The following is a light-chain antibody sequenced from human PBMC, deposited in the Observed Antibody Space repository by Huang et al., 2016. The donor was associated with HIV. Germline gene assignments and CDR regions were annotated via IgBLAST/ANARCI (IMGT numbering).Light chain of an antibody. CDR1: QSLLQSDGKTF. Sequence: EIVLTQTPLSLSVTPGQPASISCESSQSLLQSDGKTFLYWFLQRPGQPPKLLIYEVSNRFTGVPDRVSGSGSTTDVTLKISRVEAEDLGVYYCMQSGHLPFTFGPGTRVDVK. V-gene: IGKV2D-29*01. CDR2: EVS. CDR3: MQSGHLPFT. J-gene: IGKJ3*01.